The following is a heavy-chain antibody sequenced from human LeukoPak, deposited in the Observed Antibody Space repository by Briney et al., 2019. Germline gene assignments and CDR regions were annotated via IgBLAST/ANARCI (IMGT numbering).Heavy chain of an antibody. D-gene: IGHD2-2*01. CDR1: GGTFSSYA. J-gene: IGHJ4*02. CDR3: ARAPAATCPDY. Sequence: GSSVKVSCKASGGTFSSYAISWVRQAPGQGLEWMGWISAYNGNTNHAQKFQDRVIMTTDTSTSTAYMELRSLTSDDTAVYYCARAPAATCPDYWGQGTLVTVSS. CDR2: ISAYNGNT. V-gene: IGHV1-18*01.